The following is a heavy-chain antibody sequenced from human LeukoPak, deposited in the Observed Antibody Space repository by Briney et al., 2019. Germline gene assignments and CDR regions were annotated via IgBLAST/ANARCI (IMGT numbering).Heavy chain of an antibody. D-gene: IGHD3-9*01. V-gene: IGHV4-34*01. J-gene: IGHJ6*03. CDR1: GGSFSSYY. CDR2: INHSGST. Sequence: PSETLSLTCAVYGGSFSSYYWSWIRQPPGKGLEWIGEINHSGSTNYNPSLKSRVTISVDTSKNQFSLKLSSVTAADTAVYYCARASSYYDILTGPLAVGYMDVWGKGTTVTVSS. CDR3: ARASSYYDILTGPLAVGYMDV.